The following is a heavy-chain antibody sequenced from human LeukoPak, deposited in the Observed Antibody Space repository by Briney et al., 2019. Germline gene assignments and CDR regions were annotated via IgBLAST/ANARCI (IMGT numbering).Heavy chain of an antibody. Sequence: PGGSLRLSCAASGFTFSNYALTWVRQAPGKGLQWVSTISGNGRTIYYADSVKGRFTIFRDDSKNTLYLQMNSLGAEDTAMYSCAKTFRGSFAIYYFDYWGQGTLVTVSS. V-gene: IGHV3-23*01. CDR2: ISGNGRTI. CDR1: GFTFSNYA. CDR3: AKTFRGSFAIYYFDY. J-gene: IGHJ4*02. D-gene: IGHD6-13*01.